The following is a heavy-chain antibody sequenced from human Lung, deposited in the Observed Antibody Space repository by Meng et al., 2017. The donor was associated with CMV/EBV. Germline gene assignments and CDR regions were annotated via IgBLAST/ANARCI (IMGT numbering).Heavy chain of an antibody. CDR2: IIPIIGKT. V-gene: IGHV1-69*10. D-gene: IGHD3-3*01. CDR3: ARTLIGVARFDP. J-gene: IGHJ5*02. CDR1: GGTFSNYA. Sequence: SVXVSCKASGGTFSNYAISWVRQAPGQGLEWMGGIIPIIGKTSYAQNFQGRVTITADNSTSTVYMELSSLRSEDTAVYYCARTLIGVARFDPWGQGTLVTVSS.